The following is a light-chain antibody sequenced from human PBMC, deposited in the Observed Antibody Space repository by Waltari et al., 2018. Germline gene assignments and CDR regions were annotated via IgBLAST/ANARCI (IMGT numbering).Light chain of an antibody. CDR3: QQYNSYPFT. CDR2: KPS. V-gene: IGKV1-5*03. Sequence: DIQMTQSPSTLSAFVGDRVTIICRDSQILSSNLAWYQQKPGKAPKLLIYKPSSLETGVPSSFSGTGSGTEFTLTIRSLQLGDIATYYCQQYNSYPFTFGPGNKVDIK. J-gene: IGKJ3*01. CDR1: QILSSN.